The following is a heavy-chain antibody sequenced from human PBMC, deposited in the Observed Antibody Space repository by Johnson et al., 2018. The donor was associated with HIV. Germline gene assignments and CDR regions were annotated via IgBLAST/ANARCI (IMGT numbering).Heavy chain of an antibody. CDR1: GFTFSSYA. CDR3: ARDRYWDYVVGAFDI. Sequence: VQLVESGGGVVQPGRSLRLSCAASGFTFSSYAMHWVRQAPGKGLEWVAVISYDGSNKYYADSVKGRFTISRDNSKNTLYLQMNSLRAEDTALYYCARDRYWDYVVGAFDIWGQGTMVTVSS. J-gene: IGHJ3*02. D-gene: IGHD1-26*01. CDR2: ISYDGSNK. V-gene: IGHV3-30*14.